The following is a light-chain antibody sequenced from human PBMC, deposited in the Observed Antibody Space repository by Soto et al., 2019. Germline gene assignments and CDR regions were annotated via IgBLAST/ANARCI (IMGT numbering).Light chain of an antibody. CDR3: SSYTSSDYV. CDR1: SSDVGGYNY. Sequence: QSVLTQPASVSVFPGQSITISCTGTSSDVGGYNYVSWYQQHPGKAPKLMIYDVSNRPSGVSNRFSGSKSGNTASLTISGLQAEDEADYYCSSYTSSDYVFGTGTKVTVL. V-gene: IGLV2-14*01. J-gene: IGLJ1*01. CDR2: DVS.